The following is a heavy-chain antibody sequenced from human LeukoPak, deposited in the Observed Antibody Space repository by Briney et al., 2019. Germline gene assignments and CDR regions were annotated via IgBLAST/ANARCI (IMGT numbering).Heavy chain of an antibody. J-gene: IGHJ4*02. CDR1: GFTFSSNY. V-gene: IGHV3-53*01. CDR2: IYRDGST. Sequence: PGGSLRLSCAASGFTFSSNYMNWVRQAPGKGLEWVSIIYRDGSTYYADYVRGRFTISRDNSKNTLYLQMNSLRVEDTAVYYCARDSGDGDYEPLDYWGQGTLVTVSS. D-gene: IGHD4-17*01. CDR3: ARDSGDGDYEPLDY.